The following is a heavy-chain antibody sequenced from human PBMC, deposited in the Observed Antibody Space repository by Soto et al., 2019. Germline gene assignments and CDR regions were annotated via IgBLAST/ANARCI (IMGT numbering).Heavy chain of an antibody. CDR1: GDSVSTGDHY. J-gene: IGHJ5*02. Sequence: QVQLQESGPGLVKPSETLSLTCSVSGDSVSTGDHYWSWVRQPPGKALEWIGYVEHIVHTYYNPSLRGRVIISVDTSKNHFSLRLTSVTAADSGVYYCAREVGGCSGDDCYRWFDPWGQGTLVTVSS. CDR2: VEHIVHT. V-gene: IGHV4-30-4*01. D-gene: IGHD2-21*02. CDR3: AREVGGCSGDDCYRWFDP.